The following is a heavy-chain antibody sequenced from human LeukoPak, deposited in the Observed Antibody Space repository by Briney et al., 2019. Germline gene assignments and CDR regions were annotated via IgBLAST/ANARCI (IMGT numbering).Heavy chain of an antibody. CDR2: IYYSGST. J-gene: IGHJ4*02. CDR3: ARGTSSGLFDY. CDR1: GGSISSYY. Sequence: KSSETLSLTCTVSGGSISSYYWSWIRQPPGKGLEWIGYIYYSGSTNYNPSLKSRVTISVDTSKNQFSLKLSSVTAADTAVYYCARGTSSGLFDYWGQGTLVTVSS. D-gene: IGHD3-22*01. V-gene: IGHV4-59*12.